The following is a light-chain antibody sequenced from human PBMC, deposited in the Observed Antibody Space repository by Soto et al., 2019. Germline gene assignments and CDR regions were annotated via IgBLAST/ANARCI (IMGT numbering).Light chain of an antibody. V-gene: IGKV3-11*01. Sequence: EIVLTQSPATLSSFPGDRAPLSCRASQYINTRLAWYQHRPGQAPRLLIYQTSIRAAGIPARFSASGSGTDFTLTISDVQPEDFALYYCHQRQSWPRTFGQGTKVDI. CDR1: QYINTR. CDR3: HQRQSWPRT. CDR2: QTS. J-gene: IGKJ1*01.